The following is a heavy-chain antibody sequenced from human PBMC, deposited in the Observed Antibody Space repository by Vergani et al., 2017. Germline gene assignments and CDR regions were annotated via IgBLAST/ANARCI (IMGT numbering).Heavy chain of an antibody. CDR1: GGSISSYY. V-gene: IGHV4-59*01. CDR3: ARGLRMIPANWFDP. CDR2: IYYSGST. D-gene: IGHD2/OR15-2a*01. Sequence: QVQLQESGPGLVKPSETLSLTCTVSGGSISSYYWSWIRQPPGKGLEWIGYIYYSGSTNYNPSLKSRVTISVDTSKNQFSLKLSSVTAADTAVYYCARGLRMIPANWFDPWGQGTLVTFSS. J-gene: IGHJ5*02.